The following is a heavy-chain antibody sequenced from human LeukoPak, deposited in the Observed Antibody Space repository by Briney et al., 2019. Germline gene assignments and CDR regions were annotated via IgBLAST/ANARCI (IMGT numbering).Heavy chain of an antibody. Sequence: SETLSLTCTVSGGSISSYYWSWIRQPPGKGLEWIGYIYYSGSTNYNPSLKSRVTISVDTSKNQFSLKLSSVTAADTGVYYCARQGSGSYYNSKAYYYYGMDVWGQGTAVTVSS. V-gene: IGHV4-59*08. CDR3: ARQGSGSYYNSKAYYYYGMDV. J-gene: IGHJ6*02. D-gene: IGHD3-10*01. CDR2: IYYSGST. CDR1: GGSISSYY.